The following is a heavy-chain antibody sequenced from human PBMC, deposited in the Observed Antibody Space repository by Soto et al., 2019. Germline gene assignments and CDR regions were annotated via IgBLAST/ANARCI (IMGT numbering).Heavy chain of an antibody. V-gene: IGHV1-18*01. Sequence: GASVKVACKASGYTVTSYGISGVRQAPGQGLEWMGWISAYNGNTNYAQKLQGRVTMTTDTSTSTAYMELRSLRSDDTAVYYCARDPYYYDSSGYYYGGAFDIWGQGTMVTVSS. CDR3: ARDPYYYDSSGYYYGGAFDI. D-gene: IGHD3-22*01. CDR2: ISAYNGNT. J-gene: IGHJ3*02. CDR1: GYTVTSYG.